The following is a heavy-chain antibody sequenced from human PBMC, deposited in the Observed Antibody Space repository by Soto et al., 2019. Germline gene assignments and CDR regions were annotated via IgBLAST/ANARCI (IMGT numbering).Heavy chain of an antibody. CDR3: ARDSYDSSGYHDFAFEI. Sequence: SETLSLTCTVSGGSISSGGYYWSWIRQHPGKGLEWIGYIYYSGSTYYNPSLKSRVTISVDTSKNQFSLKLSSVTAADTAVYYCARDSYDSSGYHDFAFEIWGQGTMVTVSS. V-gene: IGHV4-31*03. CDR1: GGSISSGGYY. J-gene: IGHJ3*02. CDR2: IYYSGST. D-gene: IGHD3-22*01.